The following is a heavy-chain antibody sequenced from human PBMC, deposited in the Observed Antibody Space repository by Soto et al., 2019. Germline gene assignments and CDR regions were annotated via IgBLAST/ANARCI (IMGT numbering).Heavy chain of an antibody. CDR2: FDPEDGET. D-gene: IGHD2-15*01. CDR3: ATARHCSGGSCYSDAFEM. J-gene: IGHJ3*02. CDR1: GYTLTELS. V-gene: IGHV1-24*01. Sequence: ASVKVSCKVSGYTLTELSMHWVRQAPGKGLEWMGGFDPEDGETIYAQKFQGRVTMTEDTSTDTAYMELSSLRSEDTAVYYCATARHCSGGSCYSDAFEMWGQGTMLTVSS.